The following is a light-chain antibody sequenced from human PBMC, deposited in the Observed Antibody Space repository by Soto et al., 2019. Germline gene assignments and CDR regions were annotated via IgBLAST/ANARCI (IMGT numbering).Light chain of an antibody. CDR3: QQRSNWLLFT. CDR1: QSVSSY. CDR2: DAS. J-gene: IGKJ3*01. V-gene: IGKV3-11*01. Sequence: EIVLTQSPATLSLSPGERATLSCRASQSVSSYLAWYQQKPGQAPRLLIYDASNRATGIPPRFSGSGSGTDFTLTISSLEPEDFAVYYCQQRSNWLLFTFGPGTKVDIK.